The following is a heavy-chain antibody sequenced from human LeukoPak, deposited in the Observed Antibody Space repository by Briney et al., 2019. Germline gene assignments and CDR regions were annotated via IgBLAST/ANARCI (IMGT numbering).Heavy chain of an antibody. J-gene: IGHJ4*02. CDR1: GGSISSYY. D-gene: IGHD5-18*01. V-gene: IGHV4-59*12. CDR3: ARDDVDTPPFDY. Sequence: SETLSLTCTVSGGSISSYYWSWIRQPPGKGLEWIGYIYYSGSTNYNPSLKSRVTISVDTSKNQLSLRLRSVTAADTAVYYCARDDVDTPPFDYLGQGTLVIVSS. CDR2: IYYSGST.